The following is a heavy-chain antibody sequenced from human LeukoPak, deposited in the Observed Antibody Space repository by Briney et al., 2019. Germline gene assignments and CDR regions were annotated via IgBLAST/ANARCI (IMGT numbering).Heavy chain of an antibody. CDR1: GGSISSYY. J-gene: IGHJ5*02. CDR2: IYYSGST. CDR3: ARDSPGAVAGGGPGWFDP. Sequence: PSETLSLTCTVSGGSISSYYWSWLRQPPGKGLEWVGYIYYSGSTNYNPSLKSRVTISVDTSKNQFSLKLSSVTNADTAVYYCARDSPGAVAGGGPGWFDPWGQGTLVTVSS. D-gene: IGHD6-19*01. V-gene: IGHV4-59*01.